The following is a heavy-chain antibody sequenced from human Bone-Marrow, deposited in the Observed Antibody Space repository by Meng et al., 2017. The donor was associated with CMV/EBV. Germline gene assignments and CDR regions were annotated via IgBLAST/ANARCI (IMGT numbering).Heavy chain of an antibody. CDR2: INSDGYST. V-gene: IGHV3-74*01. Sequence: GESLKISCAASGFTFSSYWLHWVRQAPGKGLVWVSRINSDGYSTDYADSVEDRFTISRDNAKNTLYLQMNSLRAEDTAVYYCARDQLLYFDHWGQGTLVTFSS. CDR3: ARDQLLYFDH. J-gene: IGHJ4*02. CDR1: GFTFSSYW. D-gene: IGHD2-2*01.